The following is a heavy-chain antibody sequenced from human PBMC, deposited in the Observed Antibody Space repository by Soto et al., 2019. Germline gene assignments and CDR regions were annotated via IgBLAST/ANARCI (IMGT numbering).Heavy chain of an antibody. CDR3: AKDGRITMIVVVITLFDY. CDR2: ISGSGGST. D-gene: IGHD3-22*01. J-gene: IGHJ4*02. CDR1: GFTFSSYA. V-gene: IGHV3-23*01. Sequence: GGSLRLSCAASGFTFSSYAMSWVRQAPGKGLEWVSAISGSGGSTYYADSVKGRFTISRDNSKNTLYLQMNSLRAEDTAVYYCAKDGRITMIVVVITLFDYWGQGTLVTVSS.